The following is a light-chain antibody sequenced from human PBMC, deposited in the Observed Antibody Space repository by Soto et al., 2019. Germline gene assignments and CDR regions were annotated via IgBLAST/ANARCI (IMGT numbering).Light chain of an antibody. Sequence: DIQIAQSPSTLSSSVVERFTITSRASQSISTWLAWYQQKPGKAPKVLIYEASKLESGVPSRFSGSGSGTHFTLTISSLQPEDFATYYCQQLHGYPITFGQGTRPEIK. CDR1: QSISTW. CDR3: QQLHGYPIT. V-gene: IGKV1-5*01. J-gene: IGKJ5*01. CDR2: EAS.